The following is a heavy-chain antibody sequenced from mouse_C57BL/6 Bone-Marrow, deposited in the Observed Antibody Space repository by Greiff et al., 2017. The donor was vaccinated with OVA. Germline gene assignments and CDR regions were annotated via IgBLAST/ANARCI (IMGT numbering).Heavy chain of an antibody. Sequence: VKLMESGPELVKPGASVKISCKASGYAFSSSWMNWVKQRPGKGLEWIGRIYPGDGDTNYNGKFKGKATLTADKSSSTAYMQLSSLTSEDSAVYFCARPYSNYPFAYWGQGTLVTVSA. V-gene: IGHV1-82*01. CDR1: GYAFSSSW. J-gene: IGHJ3*01. D-gene: IGHD2-5*01. CDR2: IYPGDGDT. CDR3: ARPYSNYPFAY.